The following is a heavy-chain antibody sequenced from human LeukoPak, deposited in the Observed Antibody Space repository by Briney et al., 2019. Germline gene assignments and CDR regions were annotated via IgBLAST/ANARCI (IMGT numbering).Heavy chain of an antibody. CDR3: ARRQGCSNTACPPDY. V-gene: IGHV5-51*01. D-gene: IGHD2-2*01. Sequence: GESLKISCKGSGFSFNTYWIGWVRQMPGKGLEWMGIIYAGDSDTIYSPSFQGQVTISVDKSISTAYLQWSSLKASDTAMYYCARRQGCSNTACPPDYWGQGTLVTVSS. J-gene: IGHJ4*02. CDR2: IYAGDSDT. CDR1: GFSFNTYW.